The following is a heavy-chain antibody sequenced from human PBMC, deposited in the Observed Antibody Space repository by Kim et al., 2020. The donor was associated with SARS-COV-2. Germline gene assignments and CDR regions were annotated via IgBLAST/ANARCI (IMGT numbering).Heavy chain of an antibody. J-gene: IGHJ4*02. Sequence: SETLSLTCTVSGGSISSSFNYWGWIRQPPGKGLEWIGSVYHSGSTYDSPSLKSLVTVSVDTSKNQFSLKVTSVTAAATAVYFCARLPHDSSGYVDCWGQGILVTVSS. CDR2: VYHSGST. CDR1: GGSISSSFNY. CDR3: ARLPHDSSGYVDC. V-gene: IGHV4-39*01. D-gene: IGHD3-22*01.